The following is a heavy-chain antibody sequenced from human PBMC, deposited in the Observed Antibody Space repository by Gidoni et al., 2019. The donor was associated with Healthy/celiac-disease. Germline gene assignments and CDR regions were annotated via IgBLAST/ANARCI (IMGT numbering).Heavy chain of an antibody. CDR2: ISGSGGST. D-gene: IGHD3-10*01. V-gene: IGHV3-23*01. J-gene: IGHJ5*02. CDR3: AVGVRGVTRNWFDP. CDR1: GFTFSSYA. Sequence: VQRLESGGGLVQPGGSMRVSCAASGFTFSSYAMSWVRQAPRKGLECVSAISGSGGSTYYADSVKCRLTISRDNSKNTLYLQMNSLRAEDTAVYYCAVGVRGVTRNWFDPWGQGTLVTVSS.